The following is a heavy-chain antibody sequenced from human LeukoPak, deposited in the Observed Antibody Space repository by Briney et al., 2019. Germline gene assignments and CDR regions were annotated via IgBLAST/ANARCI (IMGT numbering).Heavy chain of an antibody. Sequence: GGSLRLSCAASGFTFSSYGMHWVRQAPGKGLEWVAFIRYDGSNKYYADSVKGRFTISRDNAKNSLYLQMNSLRAEDTAVYYCARDHPDYYDSSPGAFDIWGQGTMVTVSS. V-gene: IGHV3-30*02. J-gene: IGHJ3*02. CDR3: ARDHPDYYDSSPGAFDI. CDR2: IRYDGSNK. D-gene: IGHD3-22*01. CDR1: GFTFSSYG.